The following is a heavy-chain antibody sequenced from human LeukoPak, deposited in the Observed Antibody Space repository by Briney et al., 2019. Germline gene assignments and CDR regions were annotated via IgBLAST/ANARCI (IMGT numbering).Heavy chain of an antibody. CDR3: TRVADSYYYGSNYFDY. V-gene: IGHV3-49*04. D-gene: IGHD3-10*01. CDR2: IRSKAYGGTT. Sequence: GGSLRLSCVASKFSFSYYAMYWVRQAPGKGLEWVGFIRSKAYGGTTEYAASVKGRFTISRDDSKSIAYLQMNSLKTEDTAVYYCTRVADSYYYGSNYFDYWGQGTLVTVSS. CDR1: KFSFSYYA. J-gene: IGHJ4*02.